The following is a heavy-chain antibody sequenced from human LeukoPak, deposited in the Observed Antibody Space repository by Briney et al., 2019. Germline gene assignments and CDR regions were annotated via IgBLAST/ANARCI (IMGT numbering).Heavy chain of an antibody. D-gene: IGHD3-10*01. CDR1: GDALASSSYY. CDR3: ARLAHGINFMYWYFDL. CDR2: LYYSGST. J-gene: IGHJ2*01. V-gene: IGHV4-39*07. Sequence: PSETLSLTCTVPGDALASSSYYWAWIRQPPGKGLEWIGSLYYSGSTNYNPSLKSRVTISMDTSKSQFSLKVNSVTAADTAVYYCARLAHGINFMYWYFDLWGRGTPVTVSS.